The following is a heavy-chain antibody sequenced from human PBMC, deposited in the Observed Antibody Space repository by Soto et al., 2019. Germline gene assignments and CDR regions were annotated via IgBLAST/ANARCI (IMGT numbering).Heavy chain of an antibody. J-gene: IGHJ4*02. CDR1: GFTFSNYG. D-gene: IGHD3-10*01. CDR3: ARAYHFGSGTSYTLYY. V-gene: IGHV3-30*03. Sequence: GASLRLSCAASGFTFSNYGMHWVRQAPGKGLEWVAVISDDGVSKYYADSVQGRFTISRDNSESAVFLQMNSLRPDDTALYFCARAYHFGSGTSYTLYYWGQGTQVTVSS. CDR2: ISDDGVSK.